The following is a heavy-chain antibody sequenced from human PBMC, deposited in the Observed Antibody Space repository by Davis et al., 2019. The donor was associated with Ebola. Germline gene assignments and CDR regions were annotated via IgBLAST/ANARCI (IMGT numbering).Heavy chain of an antibody. CDR2: AYYRSKWYN. V-gene: IGHV6-1*01. D-gene: IGHD4-17*01. CDR3: ARSYGDYEYYYYGMDV. Sequence: SETLSLTCAISGDSVSSNSAAWNWIRQSPSRGLEWLGRAYYRSKWYNDYAVSVKNRITINPDTSKNQFSLQLNSVTPEDTAVYYCARSYGDYEYYYYGMDVWGQGTTVTVSS. CDR1: GDSVSSNSAA. J-gene: IGHJ6*02.